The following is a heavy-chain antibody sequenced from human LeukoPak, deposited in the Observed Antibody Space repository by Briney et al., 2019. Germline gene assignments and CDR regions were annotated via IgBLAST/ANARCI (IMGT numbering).Heavy chain of an antibody. CDR1: AYTFTSYG. CDR2: ISAHNGNT. J-gene: IGHJ4*02. V-gene: IGHV1-18*01. Sequence: ASVKVSCKASAYTFTSYGITWVRQAPGQGLEWMGWISAHNGNTNYAQKLQGRVTMTTDISTTTAYMELRSLSSDDTAVYYCARGGAYSSDWYVDYWGQRTLVTVSS. CDR3: ARGGAYSSDWYVDY. D-gene: IGHD6-19*01.